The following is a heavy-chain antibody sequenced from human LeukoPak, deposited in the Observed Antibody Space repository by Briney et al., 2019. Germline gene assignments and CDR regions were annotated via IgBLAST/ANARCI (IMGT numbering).Heavy chain of an antibody. CDR2: ISRSGGST. D-gene: IGHD6-13*01. J-gene: IGHJ4*02. CDR3: ATVIAAAGLGY. V-gene: IGHV3-23*01. Sequence: PGGSLRLSCAASGFTFSSYAMSWVRRAPGKGLEWVSAISRSGGSTYYADSVKGRFTISRDNSKNTLYLQMNSLRAEDTAVYYCATVIAAAGLGYWGQGTLVTVSS. CDR1: GFTFSSYA.